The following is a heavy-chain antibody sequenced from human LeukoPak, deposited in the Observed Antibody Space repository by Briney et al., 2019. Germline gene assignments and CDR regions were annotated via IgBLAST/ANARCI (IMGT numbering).Heavy chain of an antibody. CDR3: AKASFGELLPYFDD. J-gene: IGHJ4*02. CDR1: GFTFSTYA. V-gene: IGHV3-23*01. Sequence: GGSLRLSCAASGFTFSTYAMSWVRQAPGKGLEWVSAISGSGGTTYYADSVKGRFTISRDNSKNTLYLQMNSLRAEDTAVYYCAKASFGELLPYFDDWGQGTLVTVSS. CDR2: ISGSGGTT. D-gene: IGHD3-10*01.